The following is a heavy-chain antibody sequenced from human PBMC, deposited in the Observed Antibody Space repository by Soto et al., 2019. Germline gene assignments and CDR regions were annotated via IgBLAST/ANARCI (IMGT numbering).Heavy chain of an antibody. Sequence: GESLKISCKGSGYSFTSYWISWVRQMPGKGLEWMGRIDPSDSYTNYSPSFQGHVTISADKSISTAYLQWSSLKASDTAMYYCASLLPAAIPPHSDYIDYYGMDVWGQGTTVIVSS. J-gene: IGHJ6*02. V-gene: IGHV5-10-1*01. D-gene: IGHD2-2*02. CDR3: ASLLPAAIPPHSDYIDYYGMDV. CDR1: GYSFTSYW. CDR2: IDPSDSYT.